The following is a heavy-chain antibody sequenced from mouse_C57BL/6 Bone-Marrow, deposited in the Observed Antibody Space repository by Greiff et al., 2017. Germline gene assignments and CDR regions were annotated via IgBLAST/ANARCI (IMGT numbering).Heavy chain of an antibody. D-gene: IGHD1-1*01. CDR1: GFSLTSYG. CDR2: IWRGGST. J-gene: IGHJ4*01. CDR3: AKRGGTTVVALDYAMDY. V-gene: IGHV2-5*01. Sequence: VKLMESGPGLVQPSQSLSITCTVSGFSLTSYGVHWVRQSPGKGLEWLGVIWRGGSTDYNAAFMSRLSITKDNSKSQVFFKMNSLQADDTAIYYWAKRGGTTVVALDYAMDYWGQGTSVTVSS.